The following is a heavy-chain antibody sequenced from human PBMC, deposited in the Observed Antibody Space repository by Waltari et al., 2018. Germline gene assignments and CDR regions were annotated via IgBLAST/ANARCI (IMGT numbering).Heavy chain of an antibody. CDR3: ARANSRHTQEYHGMDV. CDR2: ISSGSTYI. V-gene: IGHV3-21*02. J-gene: IGHJ6*02. Sequence: EVQLVESGGGLDKPGGSRSLSGEAPGLTLSAHIRHRVRQAPGKGLEWVSSISSGSTYIFYSDLVKGRFFISRDNANNSLYLQMNSLTAEDTAVYYCARANSRHTQEYHGMDVWGQGTTITVSS. D-gene: IGHD6-6*01. CDR1: GLTLSAHI.